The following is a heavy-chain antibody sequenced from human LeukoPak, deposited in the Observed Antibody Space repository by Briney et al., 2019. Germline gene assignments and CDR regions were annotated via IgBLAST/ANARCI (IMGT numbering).Heavy chain of an antibody. CDR3: AKGPYYDFWSGRYYFDY. CDR1: GFTFSSYA. V-gene: IGHV3-23*01. D-gene: IGHD3-3*01. CDR2: ISGSGGST. Sequence: GGSLRLSCAVSGFTFSSYAMSWVRQAPGKGLEWVSAISGSGGSTYYADSVKGRFTISRDNSKNTLYLQMNSLRAEDTAVYYCAKGPYYDFWSGRYYFDYWGQGTLVTVSS. J-gene: IGHJ4*02.